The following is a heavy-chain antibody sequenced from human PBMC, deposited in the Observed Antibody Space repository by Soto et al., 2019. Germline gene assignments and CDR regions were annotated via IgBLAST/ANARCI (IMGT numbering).Heavy chain of an antibody. D-gene: IGHD1-26*01. CDR3: TRGDSGSWRPHFDY. CDR2: IYHSGST. V-gene: IGHV4-30-2*01. Sequence: SETLSLTCAVSGGSISSGGYSWSWIRQPPGKGLEWIGYIYHSGSTYYNPSLKSRLTMSVDTSKNQFSLKLSSVTAADTAVYYCTRGDSGSWRPHFDYWGQGTLVTVSS. J-gene: IGHJ4*02. CDR1: GGSISSGGYS.